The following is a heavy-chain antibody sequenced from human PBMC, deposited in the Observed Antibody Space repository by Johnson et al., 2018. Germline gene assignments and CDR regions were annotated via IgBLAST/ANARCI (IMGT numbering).Heavy chain of an antibody. CDR3: ARGTGSGDYYNNCFDP. J-gene: IGHJ5*02. V-gene: IGHV1-69*12. Sequence: QVQLVQSGAEVRKPGSSVKVSCKASGGTFSSYAISWVRQAPGQGLEWMGGIIPIYGTTNYAQKFQGRVTITADESTSTAHMELSSLRSEDTAVYYWARGTGSGDYYNNCFDPWGQGTLVTVSS. D-gene: IGHD3-22*01. CDR1: GGTFSSYA. CDR2: IIPIYGTT.